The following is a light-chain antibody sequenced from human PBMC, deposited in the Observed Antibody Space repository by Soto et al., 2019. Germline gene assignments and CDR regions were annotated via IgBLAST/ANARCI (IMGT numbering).Light chain of an antibody. Sequence: QSVLTQPASVSGSPGQSITISCTGTSSDVGGYNYVSWYQQHPGKAPKLMIYDVTNRPSGVSNRFAGSKTGNTASLTISGLQAEDEADYYCSSYTTRSTPNVVFGGGTQLTVL. CDR1: SSDVGGYNY. CDR3: SSYTTRSTPNVV. CDR2: DVT. J-gene: IGLJ2*01. V-gene: IGLV2-14*01.